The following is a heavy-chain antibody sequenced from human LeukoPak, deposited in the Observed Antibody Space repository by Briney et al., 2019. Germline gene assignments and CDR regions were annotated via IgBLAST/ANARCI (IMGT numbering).Heavy chain of an antibody. Sequence: ASVKVSCKASGYTFTSYGISWVRRAPGQGLEWMGWISAYNGNTNYAQKLQGRVTMTTDTSTSTAYMELRSLRSDDTAVYYYARDYLSIAAINWFDPWGQGTLVTVSS. CDR3: ARDYLSIAAINWFDP. D-gene: IGHD6-6*01. V-gene: IGHV1-18*01. J-gene: IGHJ5*02. CDR2: ISAYNGNT. CDR1: GYTFTSYG.